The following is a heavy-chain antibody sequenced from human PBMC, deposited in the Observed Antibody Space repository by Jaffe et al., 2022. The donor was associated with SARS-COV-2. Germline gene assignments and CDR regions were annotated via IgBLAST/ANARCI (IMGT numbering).Heavy chain of an antibody. CDR3: AGYYYDSSGYPFDY. CDR2: IYSGGST. J-gene: IGHJ4*02. V-gene: IGHV3-66*02. CDR1: GFTVSSNY. Sequence: EVQLVESGGGLVQPGGSLRLSCAASGFTVSSNYMSWVRQAPGKGLEWVSVIYSGGSTYYADSVKGRFTISRDNSKNTLYLQMNSLRAEDTAVYYCAGYYYDSSGYPFDYWGQGTLVTVSS. D-gene: IGHD3-22*01.